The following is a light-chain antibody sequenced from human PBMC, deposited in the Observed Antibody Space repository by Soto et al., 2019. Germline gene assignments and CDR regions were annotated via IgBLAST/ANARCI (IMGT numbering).Light chain of an antibody. CDR2: EVI. J-gene: IGLJ3*02. CDR1: SSDVGGYNF. V-gene: IGLV2-14*01. CDR3: CSYTSTFSV. Sequence: QSALTQPASVSGSPGQSITISCTGTSSDVGGYNFVSWYQHHPGTPPKLIIYEVIHRPSGVSDRFSGSKSGNKASLTISGLQIEDEANYFCCSYTSTFSVFGGGTKLTVL.